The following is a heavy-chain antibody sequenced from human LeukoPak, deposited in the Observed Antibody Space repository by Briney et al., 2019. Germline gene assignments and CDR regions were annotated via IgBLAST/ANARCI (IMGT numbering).Heavy chain of an antibody. CDR2: IYNTGGTT. D-gene: IGHD2-21*01. V-gene: IGHV3-23*01. CDR3: AREVGIRSYFDY. CDR1: GFTFSNYA. Sequence: GGSLRLSCAASGFTFSNYAMSWVRQAPGKGLQWVSNIYNTGGTTYYADSVRGRFTISRDNSKNTLFLQMNSLRAEDTAVYYCAREVGIRSYFDYWGQGTLVTVSS. J-gene: IGHJ4*02.